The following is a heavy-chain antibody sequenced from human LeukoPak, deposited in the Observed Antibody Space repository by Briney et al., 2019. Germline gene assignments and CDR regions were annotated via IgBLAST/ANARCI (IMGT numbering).Heavy chain of an antibody. V-gene: IGHV7-4-1*02. D-gene: IGHD3-16*01. Sequence: ASVKVSCKASGYTFIRYAINWLRQVPGQGLEWMGWINMYTANPAYAQGFTGRFVFSLDTSVSTAHLEISNLKAEDTAVYYCARHDNDDDFDYWGQGTLVTVSS. J-gene: IGHJ4*02. CDR1: GYTFIRYA. CDR3: ARHDNDDDFDY. CDR2: INMYTANP.